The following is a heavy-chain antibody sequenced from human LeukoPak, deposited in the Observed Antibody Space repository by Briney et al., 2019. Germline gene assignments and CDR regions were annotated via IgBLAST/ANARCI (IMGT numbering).Heavy chain of an antibody. Sequence: GGSLRLSCAASGFTFDDYAMHWVRQVPGKGLEWVSGVSWNSVYIGYADSVKGRFITSRDNAKNSLYLQMNSLRAEGTALYYCAKGSPGDSNAFDIWGQGTMVTVSS. CDR2: VSWNSVYI. J-gene: IGHJ3*02. CDR1: GFTFDDYA. D-gene: IGHD7-27*01. V-gene: IGHV3-9*01. CDR3: AKGSPGDSNAFDI.